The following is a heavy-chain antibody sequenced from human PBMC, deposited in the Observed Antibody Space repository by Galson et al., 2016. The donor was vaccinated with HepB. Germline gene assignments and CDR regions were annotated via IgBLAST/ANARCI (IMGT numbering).Heavy chain of an antibody. J-gene: IGHJ4*02. CDR1: GDSVSSNRAN. Sequence: CAISGDSVSSNRANWYWIRQSPSRGLEWLGRTYYRSKWYNDYAVSVKNRITINPDTSKNQFSLQLNFVTPDDTAIYHCARLTGAPGEYYFDYWGQGTRVTVSS. CDR2: TYYRSKWYN. CDR3: ARLTGAPGEYYFDY. V-gene: IGHV6-1*01. D-gene: IGHD7-27*01.